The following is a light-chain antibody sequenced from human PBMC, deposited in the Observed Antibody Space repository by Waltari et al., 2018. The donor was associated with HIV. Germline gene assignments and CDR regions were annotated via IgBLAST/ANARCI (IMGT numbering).Light chain of an antibody. Sequence: QSVLTQPPSVSGAPGQRVTISCTGSRSNIGAGYDVHWYQQLPGTAPKLLIYGNSNRPSGVPDRFSGCKSGTSASLAITGLQAEDEADYYCQSYDSSLSGWVFGGGTKLTVL. V-gene: IGLV1-40*01. J-gene: IGLJ3*02. CDR1: RSNIGAGYD. CDR3: QSYDSSLSGWV. CDR2: GNS.